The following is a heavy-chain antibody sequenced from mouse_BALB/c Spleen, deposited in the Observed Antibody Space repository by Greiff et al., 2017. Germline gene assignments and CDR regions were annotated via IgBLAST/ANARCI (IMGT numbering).Heavy chain of an antibody. V-gene: IGHV1S81*02. D-gene: IGHD2-4*01. J-gene: IGHJ4*01. CDR2: INPSNGRT. CDR3: ARGIYYDYDRAYYYAMDY. CDR1: GYTFTSYW. Sequence: QVQLKQPGAELVKPGASVKLSCTASGYTFTSYWMPWVKQRPGQGLEWIGEINPSNGRTNYNEKFKSKATLTVDKSSSTAYMQLSSLTSEDTAVYYCARGIYYDYDRAYYYAMDYWGQGTSVTVSS.